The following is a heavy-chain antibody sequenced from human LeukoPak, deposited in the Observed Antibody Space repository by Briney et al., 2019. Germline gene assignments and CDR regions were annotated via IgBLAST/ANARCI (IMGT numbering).Heavy chain of an antibody. CDR3: TRARVDNYLWGTYRIDY. D-gene: IGHD3-16*02. J-gene: IGHJ4*02. CDR2: IKQLGSEQ. CDR1: GFTFSAYA. V-gene: IGHV3-7*04. Sequence: GGSLRLSCEASGFTFSAYAMTWVRQAPGKGLEWVASIKQLGSEQYYVDSVKGRFTISRDDARSSLHLQMSGLRAEDTAVYYCTRARVDNYLWGTYRIDYWGQGMLVTVSS.